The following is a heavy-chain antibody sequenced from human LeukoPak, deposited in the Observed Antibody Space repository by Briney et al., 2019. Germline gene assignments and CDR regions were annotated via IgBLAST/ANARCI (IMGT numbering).Heavy chain of an antibody. CDR2: ISGGGGST. V-gene: IGHV3-23*01. Sequence: PGGSLRLSCTASGVAFSSYGMGWVRQAPGEGLEWGSAISGGGGSTYYADSLRGRFTISRDNSKNTLYLQMNSLRAEDTAVYYCAKDPTHHDFWSGNSDWGQGTLVTVSS. D-gene: IGHD3-3*01. J-gene: IGHJ4*02. CDR3: AKDPTHHDFWSGNSD. CDR1: GVAFSSYG.